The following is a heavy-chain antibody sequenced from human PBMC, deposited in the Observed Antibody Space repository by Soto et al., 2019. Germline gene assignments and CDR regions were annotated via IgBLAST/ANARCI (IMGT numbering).Heavy chain of an antibody. V-gene: IGHV4-59*01. J-gene: IGHJ4*02. CDR2: ISYSGGT. CDR3: AKIGGIPVADYYFHF. Sequence: QVLLQESGPGLVKPSETLSLTCAVSGGSISNDYWGWIRRPPGKGLEWIGYISYSGGTNYSPSLKSRVTMSVDTSQNHVSLNLTSVTAADTAVYYCAKIGGIPVADYYFHFWGQGTLVTVSP. CDR1: GGSISNDY. D-gene: IGHD6-19*01.